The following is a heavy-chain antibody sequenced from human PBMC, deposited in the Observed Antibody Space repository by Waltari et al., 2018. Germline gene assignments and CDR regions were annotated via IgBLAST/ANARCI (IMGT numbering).Heavy chain of an antibody. CDR2: IYHSGST. CDR3: ARGYSDFDSYYFDY. D-gene: IGHD5-12*01. J-gene: IGHJ4*02. CDR1: GGSISSGVSY. V-gene: IGHV4-30-4*08. Sequence: QVQLQESGPGLVKPSQTLSLTCTVSGGSISSGVSYWSWIRQHPGKGLEWIGYIYHSGSTYYNPSLKSRVTISVDTSKNQFSLNLSSVTAADTAVYYCARGYSDFDSYYFDYWGQGTLVTVSS.